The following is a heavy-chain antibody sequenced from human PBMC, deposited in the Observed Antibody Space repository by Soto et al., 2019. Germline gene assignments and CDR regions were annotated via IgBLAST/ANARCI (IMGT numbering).Heavy chain of an antibody. V-gene: IGHV3-23*01. D-gene: IGHD3-10*01. Sequence: GSLRLSCAGSGFIFSAYGMNWVRQAPGKGPEWVSGITGSGASTYYADSVKGRFTISRDNSKNTLYLQMNSLRAEDTAQYYCATFASGRSMDVWGQGTTVTVS. CDR3: ATFASGRSMDV. CDR1: GFIFSAYG. CDR2: ITGSGAST. J-gene: IGHJ6*02.